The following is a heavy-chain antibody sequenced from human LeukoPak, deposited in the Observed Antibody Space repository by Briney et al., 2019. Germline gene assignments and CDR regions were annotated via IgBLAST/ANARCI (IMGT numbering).Heavy chain of an antibody. Sequence: GGSLRLSCAASGFTFSNYIMHWVRQAPGKGLDWVAVILENGSYQYYADSVKGRFTISRDNSKNTLFLQMNSLRDEDTAVYYCARVATYYYGSMTYYFFEYWGQGTLVTVSS. D-gene: IGHD3-10*01. J-gene: IGHJ4*02. V-gene: IGHV3-30*04. CDR1: GFTFSNYI. CDR3: ARVATYYYGSMTYYFFEY. CDR2: ILENGSYQ.